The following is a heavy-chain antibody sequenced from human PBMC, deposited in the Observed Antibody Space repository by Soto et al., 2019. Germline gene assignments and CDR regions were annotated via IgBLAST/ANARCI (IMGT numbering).Heavy chain of an antibody. CDR1: GFTFINYA. Sequence: EVQLLESGGGLVQPGGSLRLSCVGSGFTFINYAMNWVRQTPGKGLAWVATIRGGGDRTFVADTVKGRFTISRDNSKNTVNLQMNSLRADDTAVYYCARKVLGSTSRPDWWYFDLWGRGTLVTVSS. CDR3: ARKVLGSTSRPDWWYFDL. D-gene: IGHD2-2*01. CDR2: IRGGGDRT. V-gene: IGHV3-23*01. J-gene: IGHJ2*01.